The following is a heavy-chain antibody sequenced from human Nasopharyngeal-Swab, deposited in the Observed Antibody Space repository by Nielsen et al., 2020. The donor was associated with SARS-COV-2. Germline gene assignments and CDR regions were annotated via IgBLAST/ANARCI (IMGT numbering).Heavy chain of an antibody. D-gene: IGHD4-11*01. CDR3: ARVGYSNYGEGFDY. J-gene: IGHJ4*02. V-gene: IGHV4-34*01. Sequence: SETLSLTCAVYGGSFSGYYWSWIRQPPGKGLEWIGEINHSGSTNYNPSLKRRVTISVDTSKNQFSLKLSSVTAADTAVYYCARVGYSNYGEGFDYWGQGTLVTVSS. CDR1: GGSFSGYY. CDR2: INHSGST.